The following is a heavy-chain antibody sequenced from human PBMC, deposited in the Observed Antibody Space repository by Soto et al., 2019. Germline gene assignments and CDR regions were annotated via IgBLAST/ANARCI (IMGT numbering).Heavy chain of an antibody. J-gene: IGHJ6*02. Sequence: QVQLVESGGGVVQPGRPLRLSCAASGFTFSSYGMHWVRQAPGKGLEWVAVISYDGSNKYYADSVKGRFTISRDNSKNTLYLQMNSLRAEDTAVYYCARVGSSRADFWSGYYPAPYYYYYGMDVWGQGTTVTVSS. CDR1: GFTFSSYG. CDR2: ISYDGSNK. V-gene: IGHV3-30*03. D-gene: IGHD3-3*01. CDR3: ARVGSSRADFWSGYYPAPYYYYYGMDV.